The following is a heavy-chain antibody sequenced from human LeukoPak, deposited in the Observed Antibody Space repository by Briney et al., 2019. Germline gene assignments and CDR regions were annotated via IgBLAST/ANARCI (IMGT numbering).Heavy chain of an antibody. Sequence: PSETLSLTCTVSGGSISSYYWSWIRQPPGKGLEWIGSIYHSGSTYYNPSLKSRVTISVDTSKNQFSLKLSSVTAADTAVYYCARSMDGSYFGYWGQGTLVTVSS. CDR1: GGSISSYY. D-gene: IGHD1-26*01. CDR3: ARSMDGSYFGY. CDR2: IYHSGST. J-gene: IGHJ4*02. V-gene: IGHV4-59*08.